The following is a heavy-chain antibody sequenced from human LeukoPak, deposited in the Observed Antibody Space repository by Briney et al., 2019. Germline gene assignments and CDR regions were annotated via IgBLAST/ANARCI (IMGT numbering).Heavy chain of an antibody. CDR3: ARHGRRSGYNWDRYYFDY. D-gene: IGHD5-24*01. J-gene: IGHJ4*02. CDR2: IYYSGST. V-gene: IGHV4-39*01. Sequence: PETLSLTCTVSGGSISSSSYYWGWIRQPPGKGLEWIGSIYYSGSTYYNPSLKSRVTISVDTSKNQFSLKLSSVTAADTAVYYCARHGRRSGYNWDRYYFDYWGQGTLVTVSS. CDR1: GGSISSSSYY.